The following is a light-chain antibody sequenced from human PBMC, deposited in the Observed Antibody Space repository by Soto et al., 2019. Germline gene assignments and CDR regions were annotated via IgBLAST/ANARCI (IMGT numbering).Light chain of an antibody. V-gene: IGKV3-20*01. J-gene: IGKJ4*01. CDR1: QSVSSSY. Sequence: EIVLAQSPGTLSLSPGERDTLSCRASQSVSSSYLAWYQQKPGQAPRLLIYGASSRATGIPDRFSGSGSGTDFTLTISRLEPEDFAVYYCQQYGSSLGVTFGGGTKVDIK. CDR2: GAS. CDR3: QQYGSSLGVT.